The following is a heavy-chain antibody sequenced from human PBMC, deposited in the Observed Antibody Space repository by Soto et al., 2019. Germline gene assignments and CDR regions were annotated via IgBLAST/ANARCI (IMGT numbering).Heavy chain of an antibody. J-gene: IGHJ4*02. V-gene: IGHV3-23*01. Sequence: EVQLLESGGGLVQPGGSLRLSCAASGFTFSKYALSWVRQAPGKGLEWVSAISGSGGTTHYADSVKGRVTISRDNSKDAVFLQMNRLRAEDTAVYSCAKYSYDRSGSPIALDYWGQGTLVTVSS. CDR3: AKYSYDRSGSPIALDY. CDR2: ISGSGGTT. D-gene: IGHD3-3*01. CDR1: GFTFSKYA.